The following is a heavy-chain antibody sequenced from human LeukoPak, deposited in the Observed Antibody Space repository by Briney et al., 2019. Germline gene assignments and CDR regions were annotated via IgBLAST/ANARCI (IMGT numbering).Heavy chain of an antibody. D-gene: IGHD3-10*02. CDR2: IQYDGSNQ. CDR1: GFTFSSYG. CDR3: AELGITMIGGV. Sequence: GGSLRLSCAASGFTFSSYGMHWVRQAPGKGLEWVAYIQYDGSNQQYADSVKGRFSISRDRSKNIPYLQMNSLRAEDTAVYYCAELGITMIGGVWGKGTTVTISS. V-gene: IGHV3-30*02. J-gene: IGHJ6*04.